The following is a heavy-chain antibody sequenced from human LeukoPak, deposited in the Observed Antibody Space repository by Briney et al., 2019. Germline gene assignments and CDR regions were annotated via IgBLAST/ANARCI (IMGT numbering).Heavy chain of an antibody. J-gene: IGHJ5*02. Sequence: QSGGSLRLSCAASGFTFSSYWMSWVRQAPGKGLEWVANIKQDGSEKYYVDSVKGRFTISRDNAKNSLYLQMNSLRAEDTALYYCASSRGPYCSSTSCSGSWFDPWGQGTLVTVSS. V-gene: IGHV3-7*03. D-gene: IGHD2-2*01. CDR3: ASSRGPYCSSTSCSGSWFDP. CDR2: IKQDGSEK. CDR1: GFTFSSYW.